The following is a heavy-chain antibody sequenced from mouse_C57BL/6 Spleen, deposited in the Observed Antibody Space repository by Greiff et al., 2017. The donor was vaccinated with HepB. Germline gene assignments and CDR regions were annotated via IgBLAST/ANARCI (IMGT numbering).Heavy chain of an antibody. CDR1: GYTFTSYW. CDR2: IDPSDSYT. D-gene: IGHD1-1*01. CDR3: AWGSGSSFFDY. J-gene: IGHJ2*01. V-gene: IGHV1-50*01. Sequence: VQLQQSGAELVKPGASVKLSCKASGYTFTSYWMQWVKQRPGQGLEWIGEIDPSDSYTNYNQKFKGKATLTVDTSSSTAYMQLSSLTSEDSAVYYCAWGSGSSFFDYWGQGTTLTVSS.